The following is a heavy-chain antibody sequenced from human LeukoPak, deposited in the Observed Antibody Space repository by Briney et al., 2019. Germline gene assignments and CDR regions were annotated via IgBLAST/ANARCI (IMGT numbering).Heavy chain of an antibody. CDR2: IDPSDSYT. CDR3: AIQDF. D-gene: IGHD1-1*01. CDR1: GYSFATYW. Sequence: GESLRISCEVSGYSFATYWITWVRQMPGKGLEWMGRIDPSDSYTDYAPSFQGHVTISADRSLSTAYLQWYSLKASDTAMYYCAIQDFWGQGTLVTVSS. V-gene: IGHV5-10-1*01. J-gene: IGHJ4*02.